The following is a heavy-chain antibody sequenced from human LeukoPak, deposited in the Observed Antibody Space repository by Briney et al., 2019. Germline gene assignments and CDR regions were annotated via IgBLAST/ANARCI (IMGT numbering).Heavy chain of an antibody. Sequence: ASVKVSCKASGYTFTSYAMHWVRQAPGQRLEWMGWINAGNGNTKYSQKFQGRVTITRDTSASTAYMELSSLRSEDAAVYYCARVTDTARVNYYYYGMDVWGQGTTVTVSS. CDR2: INAGNGNT. J-gene: IGHJ6*02. V-gene: IGHV1-3*01. CDR1: GYTFTSYA. D-gene: IGHD5-18*01. CDR3: ARVTDTARVNYYYYGMDV.